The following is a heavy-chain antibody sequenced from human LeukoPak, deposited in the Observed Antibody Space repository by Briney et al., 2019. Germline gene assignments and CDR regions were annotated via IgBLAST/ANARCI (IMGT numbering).Heavy chain of an antibody. J-gene: IGHJ4*02. CDR2: ISYDGSNK. CDR1: GFTFSSYS. CDR3: ARGAHRWATTNGNFDY. V-gene: IGHV3-30*03. Sequence: GGSLRLSCAASGFTFSSYSMNWVRQAPGKGLEWVAVISYDGSNKYYVDSVKGRFTISRDNSKNTLYLQMNSLRAEDTAVYYCARGAHRWATTNGNFDYWGQGTLVTVSS. D-gene: IGHD1-1*01.